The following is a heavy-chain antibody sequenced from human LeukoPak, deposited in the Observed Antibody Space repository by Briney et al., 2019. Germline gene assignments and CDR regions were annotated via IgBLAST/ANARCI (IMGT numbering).Heavy chain of an antibody. D-gene: IGHD2-15*01. CDR1: GYXFTSYG. Sequence: ASVKVSCTASGYXFTSYGMSWVRQAPGQGLEWMGGMIPIFGTANYAQKFQGRVTITADESTSTAYMELSSLRSEDTAVYFCARDRVVGLGLDNAFDIWGQGTVVTVSS. J-gene: IGHJ3*02. CDR3: ARDRVVGLGLDNAFDI. V-gene: IGHV1-69*13. CDR2: MIPIFGTA.